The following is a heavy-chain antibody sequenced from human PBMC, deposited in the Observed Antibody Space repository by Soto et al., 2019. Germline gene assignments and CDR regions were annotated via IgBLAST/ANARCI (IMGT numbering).Heavy chain of an antibody. CDR3: ARGGEDWNYSKFYYYYGMDV. Sequence: GESLKISCKGSGYSFTSYWIGWVLQMPGKGLEWMGIIYPGDSDTRYSPSFQGQVTISADKSISTAYLQWSSLKASDTAMYYCARGGEDWNYSKFYYYYGMDVWGQGTTVTVSS. J-gene: IGHJ6*02. D-gene: IGHD1-7*01. CDR2: IYPGDSDT. CDR1: GYSFTSYW. V-gene: IGHV5-51*01.